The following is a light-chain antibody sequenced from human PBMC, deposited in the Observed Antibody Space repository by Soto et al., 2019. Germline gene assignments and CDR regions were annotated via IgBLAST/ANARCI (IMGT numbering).Light chain of an antibody. CDR2: GAS. J-gene: IGKJ3*01. CDR1: QSVGRN. Sequence: EIVMTQSPATLSVSPGERDTLSCRASQSVGRNLAWYQQRRGQAPRLLIHGASARPSGVPARFSGSGSGTDFTLTIISLQSEDFAVYYCQQYSDSPFTFGPGTTVDLK. V-gene: IGKV3-15*01. CDR3: QQYSDSPFT.